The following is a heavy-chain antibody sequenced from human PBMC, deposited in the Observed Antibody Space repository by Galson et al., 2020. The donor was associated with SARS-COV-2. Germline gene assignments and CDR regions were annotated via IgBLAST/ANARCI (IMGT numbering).Heavy chain of an antibody. Sequence: GESLKISCKGSGYSFTSYWIGWVRQMPGKGLEWMGIIYPGDSDTRYSPSFQGQVTISADKSISTAYLQWSSLKASDTAMYYCARIYYYDSSGLDYFDYWCQGTLVTVSS. J-gene: IGHJ4*02. CDR2: IYPGDSDT. CDR1: GYSFTSYW. V-gene: IGHV5-51*01. CDR3: ARIYYYDSSGLDYFDY. D-gene: IGHD3-22*01.